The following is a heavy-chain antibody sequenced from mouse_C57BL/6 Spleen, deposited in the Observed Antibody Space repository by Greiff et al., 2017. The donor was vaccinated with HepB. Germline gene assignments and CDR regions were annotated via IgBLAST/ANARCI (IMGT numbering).Heavy chain of an antibody. D-gene: IGHD1-1*01. CDR3: ARITTVVAHWYFDV. V-gene: IGHV5-6*01. J-gene: IGHJ1*03. CDR1: GFTFSSYG. CDR2: ISSGGSYT. Sequence: EVKLMESGGDLVKPGGSLKLSCAASGFTFSSYGMSWVRQTPDKRLEWVATISSGGSYTYYPDSVKGRFTISRDNAKNTLYLQMSSLKPEDTAMYYCARITTVVAHWYFDVWGTGTTVTVSS.